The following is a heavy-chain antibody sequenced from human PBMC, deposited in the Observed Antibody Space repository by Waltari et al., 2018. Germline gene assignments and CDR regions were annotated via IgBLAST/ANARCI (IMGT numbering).Heavy chain of an antibody. CDR2: IKQDGSEK. D-gene: IGHD6-13*01. J-gene: IGHJ4*02. CDR3: ARDSSSSWFDY. CDR1: GFTFSSFW. Sequence: EVQLVESGGGLVQPGGSLGLSCAASGFTFSSFWIAWARQAPGKGLEWVANIKQDGSEKYYVDSVKGRFTISRDNAKNSLYLQMNSLRAEDTAVYYCARDSSSSWFDYWGQGTLVTVSS. V-gene: IGHV3-7*01.